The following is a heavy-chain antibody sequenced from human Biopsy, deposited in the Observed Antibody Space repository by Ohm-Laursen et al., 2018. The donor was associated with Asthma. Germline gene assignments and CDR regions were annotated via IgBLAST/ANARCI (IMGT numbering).Heavy chain of an antibody. V-gene: IGHV3-30*03. D-gene: IGHD3-22*01. CDR1: GFAFSQCG. J-gene: IGHJ3*02. Sequence: SLRLSCTASGFAFSQCGMHWVRQGPGKGLEWVALVSSDGHNKYYEDSVKGRFTISRDNSRNRLYLQINRLTVEDSAVYFCARQSGQDYGDSSGFDIWGQGTKVAVSS. CDR3: ARQSGQDYGDSSGFDI. CDR2: VSSDGHNK.